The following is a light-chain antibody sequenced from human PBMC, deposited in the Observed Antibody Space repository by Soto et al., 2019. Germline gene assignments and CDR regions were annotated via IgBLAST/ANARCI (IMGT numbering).Light chain of an antibody. V-gene: IGKV3-11*01. CDR1: QSVSSY. Sequence: EIVLTQSPATMSLSPGERATVSCRASQSVSSYLAWYQQKPGQAPRLLIYDASNRATGIPARVSGSGSGTDFTLPISSLEPEDFAVYYCQQRSNWPTFGQGTRLEI. CDR2: DAS. J-gene: IGKJ5*01. CDR3: QQRSNWPT.